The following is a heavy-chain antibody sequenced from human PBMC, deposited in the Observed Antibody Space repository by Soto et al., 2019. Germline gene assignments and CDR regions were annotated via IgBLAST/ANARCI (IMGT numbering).Heavy chain of an antibody. D-gene: IGHD4-17*01. CDR2: IYWNDDK. Sequence: QITLKESGPTLVKPTQPLTLTCTFSGFSLSTSGVGVGWIRQPPGKALEWLALIYWNDDKRYSPSLKSRLTINKDTSKTQVVLTMTNMDPVDTATYYCAHGRPTVTTWGYFDYWGQGTLVTVSS. CDR1: GFSLSTSGVG. V-gene: IGHV2-5*01. J-gene: IGHJ4*02. CDR3: AHGRPTVTTWGYFDY.